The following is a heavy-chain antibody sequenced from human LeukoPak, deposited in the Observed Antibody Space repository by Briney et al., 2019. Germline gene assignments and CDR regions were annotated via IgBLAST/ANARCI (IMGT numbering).Heavy chain of an antibody. D-gene: IGHD3-3*01. J-gene: IGHJ4*02. CDR1: GDSFRTYW. CDR2: IKQDGSEK. CDR3: ARRVRSGFFDN. Sequence: GASLRLSGEAWGDSFRTYWMHWVRPAPGRVLEWVANIKQDGSEKYYVDSVKGRFTISRDNAKNSLYLQLNSLRAEDTAVYYCARRVRSGFFDNWGQGTLVTVSS. V-gene: IGHV3-7*01.